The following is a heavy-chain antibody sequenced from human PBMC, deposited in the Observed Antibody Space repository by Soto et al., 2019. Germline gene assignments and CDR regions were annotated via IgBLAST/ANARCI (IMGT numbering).Heavy chain of an antibody. CDR1: GGSISSGDYY. J-gene: IGHJ4*02. CDR3: TAGVGTSDHDY. CDR2: IYYSGST. D-gene: IGHD1-1*01. Sequence: PSETLSLTCTVSGGSISSGDYYWSWIRQPPGQGLERIGYIYYSGSTYYNPSLKSRVTISVDTSKNQFSLKLSSVTAADTAAYFCTAGVGTSDHDYWGQGTLVTVSS. V-gene: IGHV4-30-4*01.